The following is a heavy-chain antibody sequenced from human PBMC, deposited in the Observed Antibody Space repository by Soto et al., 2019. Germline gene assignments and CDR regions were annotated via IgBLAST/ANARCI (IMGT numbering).Heavy chain of an antibody. CDR1: GFTFSSYA. CDR3: AKAWSNSSGWYEYYYGMDV. Sequence: GALRLSCAASGFTFSSYATSWVRQAPGKGLEWVSAISGSGGSTYYADSVKGRFTISRDNSKNTLYLQMNSLRAEDTAVYYCAKAWSNSSGWYEYYYGMDVWGQGTTVTVSS. J-gene: IGHJ6*02. D-gene: IGHD6-19*01. CDR2: ISGSGGST. V-gene: IGHV3-23*01.